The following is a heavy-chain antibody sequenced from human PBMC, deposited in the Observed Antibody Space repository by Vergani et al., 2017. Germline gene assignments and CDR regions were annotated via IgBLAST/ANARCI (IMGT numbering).Heavy chain of an antibody. D-gene: IGHD2-2*01. CDR2: MYHSGST. CDR3: ARGPNWVVPAERSFDY. J-gene: IGHJ4*02. V-gene: IGHV4-59*12. CDR1: GGSMSGYY. Sequence: QVRLQESGPGLVKPSETLSLTCSVSGGSMSGYYWSWIRQPPGKELEWIGYMYHSGSTNYNPSLETRVTISGDTSKNHFSLKLSSVTAADTAVYYCARGPNWVVPAERSFDYWGQGTLVTVSS.